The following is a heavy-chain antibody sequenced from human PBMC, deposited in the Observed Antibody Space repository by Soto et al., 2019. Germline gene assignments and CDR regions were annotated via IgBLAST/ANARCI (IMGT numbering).Heavy chain of an antibody. CDR2: IYYRGST. D-gene: IGHD3-10*01. CDR3: ARHNYGSGSTYFDY. CDR1: GGSISSYY. Sequence: SETLSLTCTVSGGSISSYYWSWIRQPPGKGLEWIGYIYYRGSTNYNPSLKSRVTISVDTSKNQFSLKLNSMTAADTAVYYCARHNYGSGSTYFDYWGQGTLVTVSS. V-gene: IGHV4-59*08. J-gene: IGHJ4*02.